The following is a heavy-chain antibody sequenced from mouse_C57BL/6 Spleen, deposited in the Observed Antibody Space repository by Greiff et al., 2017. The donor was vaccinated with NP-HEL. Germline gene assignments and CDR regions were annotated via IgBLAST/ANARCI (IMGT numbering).Heavy chain of an antibody. CDR2: IDPSDSYT. CDR3: ASGEGVRFAY. CDR1: GYTFTSYW. Sequence: VQLQQPGAELVMPGASVKLSCKASGYTFTSYWMHWVKQRPGQGLEWIGEIDPSDSYTNYNQKFKGKSKLTVDKSSSTAYMQLSSLTSEDSAVYYCASGEGVRFAYWGQGTLVTVSA. D-gene: IGHD3-3*01. J-gene: IGHJ3*01. V-gene: IGHV1-69*01.